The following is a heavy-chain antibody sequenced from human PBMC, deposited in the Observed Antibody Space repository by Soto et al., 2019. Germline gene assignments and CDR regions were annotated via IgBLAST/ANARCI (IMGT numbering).Heavy chain of an antibody. CDR2: ISAYNGNT. V-gene: IGHV1-18*01. CDR3: ARGGRPGPSDR. Sequence: QVQLVQSGAEVKKPGASVKVSCKASGYTFTSYGISWVRQAPGQGLEWMGWISAYNGNTNYAQKLQGRVSITTDTNTSTAYMQLRSLRADCTAVYSCARGGRPGPSDRWGQGNLVTVSP. CDR1: GYTFTSYG. J-gene: IGHJ5*02. D-gene: IGHD1-26*01.